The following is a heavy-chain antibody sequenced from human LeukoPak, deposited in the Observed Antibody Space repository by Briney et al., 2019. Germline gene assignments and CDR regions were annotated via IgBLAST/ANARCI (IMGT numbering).Heavy chain of an antibody. D-gene: IGHD1-26*01. CDR3: ARGEWEIGLFFDY. J-gene: IGHJ4*02. CDR1: GDSLSSYY. V-gene: IGHV4-59*01. CDR2: IYYSGST. Sequence: PSETLSLTCTVSGDSLSSYYWNWVRQPPGKGLEWIGYIYYSGSTDYNPSLKSRVTISLDTSKNQFSLKLSSVTAADTAVYYCARGEWEIGLFFDYWGQGTLVTVSS.